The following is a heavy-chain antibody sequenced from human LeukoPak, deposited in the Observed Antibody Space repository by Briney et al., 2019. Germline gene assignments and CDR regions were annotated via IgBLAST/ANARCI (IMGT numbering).Heavy chain of an antibody. CDR2: ISSSSSYI. CDR1: GFTFSSYS. J-gene: IGHJ3*02. V-gene: IGHV3-21*04. Sequence: GGSLRLSCAASGFTFSSYSMNWVRQAPGKGLEWVSSISSSSSYIYYADSVKGRFTISRDNAKNSLYLQMNSLRAEDTALYYCAKDLATELNAFDIWGQGTMVTVSS. D-gene: IGHD3-10*01. CDR3: AKDLATELNAFDI.